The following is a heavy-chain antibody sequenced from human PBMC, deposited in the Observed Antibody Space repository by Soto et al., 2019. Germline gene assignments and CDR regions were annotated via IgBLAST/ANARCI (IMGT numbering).Heavy chain of an antibody. D-gene: IGHD1-1*01. CDR3: ARGLATLPVFACDI. CDR2: VYWNDDK. J-gene: IGHJ3*02. CDR1: VISLSNSGVG. V-gene: IGHV2-5*01. Sequence: SGPTLAHPTQTLALPCPLSVISLSNSGVGLGWIRPTPGKALEWLALVYWNDDKHYSPSLKNRLTITKDTSKNQAILTMTNMDPVDTATYYGARGLATLPVFACDIWGQGTVVNV.